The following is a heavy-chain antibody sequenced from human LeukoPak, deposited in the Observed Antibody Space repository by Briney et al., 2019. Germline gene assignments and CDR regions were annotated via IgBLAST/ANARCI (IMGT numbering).Heavy chain of an antibody. CDR3: ARDGGVVVAASPDY. V-gene: IGHV3-33*01. J-gene: IGHJ4*02. CDR1: GFTFSSYG. CDR2: IWYDGSNK. D-gene: IGHD2-15*01. Sequence: GGSLRLSCAASGFTFSSYGMHWVRQAPGKGLEWVAVIWYDGSNKYYADSVKGRFTISRDNSKNTLYLRMNSLRAEDTAVYYCARDGGVVVAASPDYWGQGTLVTVSS.